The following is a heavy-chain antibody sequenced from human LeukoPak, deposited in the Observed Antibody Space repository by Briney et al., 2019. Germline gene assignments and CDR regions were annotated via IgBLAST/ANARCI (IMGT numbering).Heavy chain of an antibody. J-gene: IGHJ4*02. D-gene: IGHD5-18*01. Sequence: GGALRLSCAASGFTFDEYAMHGVRQAPGKGLEWVSGICWNSGRKGYADSVKGLFTISRDNDKNSLYLQMNSLRAEDTDLYYCAKATAMDGYFDYWGQGTLVTVSS. V-gene: IGHV3-9*01. CDR1: GFTFDEYA. CDR2: ICWNSGRK. CDR3: AKATAMDGYFDY.